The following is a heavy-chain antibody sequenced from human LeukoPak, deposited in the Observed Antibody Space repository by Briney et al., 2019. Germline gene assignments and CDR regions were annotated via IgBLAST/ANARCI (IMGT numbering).Heavy chain of an antibody. CDR2: IIPIFGTA. CDR1: GGTFSSYA. Sequence: AASVKVSCKASGGTFSSYAISWVRQAPGQGLEWMGGIIPIFGTANYAQKFQGRVTITADKSTSTAYMELSSLRSEDTAVYYCARGSYSNYGNWFDPWGQGTLVTVSS. V-gene: IGHV1-69*06. J-gene: IGHJ5*02. CDR3: ARGSYSNYGNWFDP. D-gene: IGHD4-11*01.